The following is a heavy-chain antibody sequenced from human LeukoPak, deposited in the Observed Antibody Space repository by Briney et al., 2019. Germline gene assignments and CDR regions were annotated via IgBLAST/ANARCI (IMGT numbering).Heavy chain of an antibody. V-gene: IGHV1-18*01. D-gene: IGHD3-16*02. CDR2: ISAYNGNT. Sequence: SXXTFTSYGISXVRQAPGQGLEWXGWISAYNGNTNYAQKLQGRVTMPTDTSTSTAYMELRSLRSDDTAVYYCARDGPLGELSFNYWGQGTLVTVSS. J-gene: IGHJ4*02. CDR3: ARDGPLGELSFNY. CDR1: XXTFTSYG.